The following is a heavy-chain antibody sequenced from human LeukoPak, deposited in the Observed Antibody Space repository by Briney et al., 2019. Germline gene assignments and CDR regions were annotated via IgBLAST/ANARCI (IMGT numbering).Heavy chain of an antibody. CDR1: GITLSNYA. D-gene: IGHD4-17*01. V-gene: IGHV3-23*01. CDR3: AKIHDYGPFTDY. Sequence: GGSLRLSCAASGITLSNYAMRWVRQAPGKGLEWVSTISRSGGATYYADSVKGRFTISTDTSKNTLFLQMDSLRAEDTALYYCAKIHDYGPFTDYWGQGTLVTVSS. J-gene: IGHJ4*02. CDR2: ISRSGGAT.